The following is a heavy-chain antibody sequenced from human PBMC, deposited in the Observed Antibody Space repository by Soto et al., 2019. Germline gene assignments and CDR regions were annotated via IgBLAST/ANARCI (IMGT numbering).Heavy chain of an antibody. CDR1: GGTFSSYT. CDR2: TIPILGIA. J-gene: IGHJ4*02. V-gene: IGHV1-69*08. CDR3: AGDRDDYGSGR. Sequence: QVQLVQSGAEVKKPGSSVKVSCKASGGTFSSYTISWVRQAPGQGLEWVGRTIPILGIANYAQKFQGRVTITANTCTSTDYMELSILGSGDTAVYDCAGDRDDYGSGRWGQGTLVTVSS. D-gene: IGHD3-10*01.